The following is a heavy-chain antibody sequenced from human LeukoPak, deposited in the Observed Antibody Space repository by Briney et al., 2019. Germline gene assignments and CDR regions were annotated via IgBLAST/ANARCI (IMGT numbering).Heavy chain of an antibody. CDR2: IRSKAYGGTT. CDR1: GFTFGDYA. Sequence: GRSLRLSCTASGFTFGDYAMSWVRQAPGKGLEWVGFIRSKAYGGTTEYAASVKGRFTISRDDSKSIAYLQMNSLKTEDTAVYYCTRDRYSSSRSKGSNNWFDPWGQGTLVTVSS. V-gene: IGHV3-49*04. D-gene: IGHD6-13*01. J-gene: IGHJ5*02. CDR3: TRDRYSSSRSKGSNNWFDP.